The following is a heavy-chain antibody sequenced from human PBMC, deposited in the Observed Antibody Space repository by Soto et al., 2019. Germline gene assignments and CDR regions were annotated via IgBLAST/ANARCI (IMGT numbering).Heavy chain of an antibody. CDR1: GFTFSSYA. CDR3: AKDLTYYDFWSGYYLPSFDY. CDR2: ISGSGGST. D-gene: IGHD3-3*01. V-gene: IGHV3-23*01. J-gene: IGHJ4*02. Sequence: PGGSLRLSCAASGFTFSSYAMSWVRQAPGKGLEWVSAISGSGGSTYYADSVKGQFTISRDNSKNTLYLQMNSLRAEDTAVYYCAKDLTYYDFWSGYYLPSFDYWGQGTLVTVSS.